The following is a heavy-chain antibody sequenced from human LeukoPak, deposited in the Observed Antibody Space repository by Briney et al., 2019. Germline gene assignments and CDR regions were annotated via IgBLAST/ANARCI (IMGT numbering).Heavy chain of an antibody. V-gene: IGHV1-3*01. D-gene: IGHD6-13*01. CDR1: GYTFTSYA. CDR2: INAGNGNT. J-gene: IGHJ4*02. CDR3: ARDLPAAGTPGFDY. Sequence: ASVKVSCKASGYTFTSYAMHWVRQAPGQRLEWMGWINAGNGNTKYSQKFQGRVTITRDTSASTAYMELSSLRSEDTAVYYCARDLPAAGTPGFDYWGQGTLVTVSS.